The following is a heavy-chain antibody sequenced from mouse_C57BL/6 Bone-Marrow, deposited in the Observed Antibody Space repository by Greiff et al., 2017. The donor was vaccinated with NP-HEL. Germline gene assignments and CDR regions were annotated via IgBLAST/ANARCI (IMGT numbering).Heavy chain of an antibody. D-gene: IGHD4-1*01. Sequence: EVQLVESGPGLVKPSQSLSLTCSVTGYSITSGYYWNWIRQFPGNKLEWMGYISYDGSNNYNPSLKNRISITRDTSKNQFFLKLNSVTTEDTATYYCARREDWDAMDYWGQGTSVTVSS. CDR1: GYSITSGYY. CDR2: ISYDGSN. V-gene: IGHV3-6*01. J-gene: IGHJ4*01. CDR3: ARREDWDAMDY.